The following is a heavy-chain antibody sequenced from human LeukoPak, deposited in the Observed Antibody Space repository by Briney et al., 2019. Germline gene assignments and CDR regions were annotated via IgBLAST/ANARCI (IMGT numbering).Heavy chain of an antibody. V-gene: IGHV4-39*01. J-gene: IGHJ4*02. CDR3: ARGKVARIHYCDSSGYGY. D-gene: IGHD3-22*01. CDR1: GGSISSSSYY. CDR2: IYNSGST. Sequence: SETLSLTCTVSGGSISSSSYYWGWIRQPPGKGLEWIGSIYNSGSTYYNPSLKSRVTISVDTSKNQFSLKLSSVTAADTAVYFCARGKVARIHYCDSSGYGYWGQGTLVTVSS.